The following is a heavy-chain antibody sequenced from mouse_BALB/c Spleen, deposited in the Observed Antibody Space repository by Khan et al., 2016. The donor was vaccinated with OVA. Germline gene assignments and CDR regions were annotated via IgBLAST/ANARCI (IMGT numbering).Heavy chain of an antibody. V-gene: IGHV5-4*02. CDR2: ISDINSYI. J-gene: IGHJ3*01. D-gene: IGHD2-13*01. Sequence: EVELVESGGGLMKPGGSLKLSCAASGFTFSDYYMYWVRQTPEKRLEWVATISDINSYIYYPDNVKGRFTISRDNAKNNLYLQMNSLKSEDTAMYYCTRGYYGDPFAYWGQGTLVTVSA. CDR1: GFTFSDYY. CDR3: TRGYYGDPFAY.